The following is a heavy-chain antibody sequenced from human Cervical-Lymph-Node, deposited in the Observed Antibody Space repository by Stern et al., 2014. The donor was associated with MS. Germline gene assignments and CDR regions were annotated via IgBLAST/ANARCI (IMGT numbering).Heavy chain of an antibody. Sequence: VQLVESGAEVKKPGASVKVSCKASGYTFTGYYVHWVREAPGQGLEWMGWINPNGGGTKYAQKFQGRLTMTRDTSISTAYMELSRLRSDDTAVYYCARDLASDPSSWWPLDCWGQGTLVTVSS. CDR2: INPNGGGT. CDR1: GYTFTGYY. J-gene: IGHJ4*02. V-gene: IGHV1-2*02. D-gene: IGHD2-15*01. CDR3: ARDLASDPSSWWPLDC.